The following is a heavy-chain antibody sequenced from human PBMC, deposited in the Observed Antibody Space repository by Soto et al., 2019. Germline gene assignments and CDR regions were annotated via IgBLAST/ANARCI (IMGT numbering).Heavy chain of an antibody. D-gene: IGHD2-2*01. J-gene: IGHJ5*02. CDR1: GYSFTSYW. Sequence: ESLKNSCTGVGYSFTSYWIGWVRQMPGKGLEWMGIIYPGDSDTRYSPSFQGQVTISADKSITTAYLQWSSLKASDTAMYYCARGYCTTTICDPWFDPWGQGTLVTVSS. CDR3: ARGYCTTTICDPWFDP. V-gene: IGHV5-51*01. CDR2: IYPGDSDT.